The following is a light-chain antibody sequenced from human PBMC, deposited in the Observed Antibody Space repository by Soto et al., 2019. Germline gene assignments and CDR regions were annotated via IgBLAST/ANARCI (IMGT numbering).Light chain of an antibody. CDR2: DAS. Sequence: AIQLTQSPSSLSASVGDRVTITCRASQGISSALAWYQHKPGKAPNLLISDASSLESGVPSRFSGSGSGTDFTLTISSLQPEDFATYYCQQFNNYPLTFGGGTKVEIK. J-gene: IGKJ4*01. V-gene: IGKV1D-13*01. CDR3: QQFNNYPLT. CDR1: QGISSA.